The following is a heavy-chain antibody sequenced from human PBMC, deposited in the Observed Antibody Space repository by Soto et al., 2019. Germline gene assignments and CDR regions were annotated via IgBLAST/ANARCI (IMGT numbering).Heavy chain of an antibody. CDR3: AKRENSHFDY. CDR1: GFTFSSYI. D-gene: IGHD2-15*01. CDR2: VSGNGISK. Sequence: EVQVLESGGGLVQPGGSLRLSCAASGFTFSSYIMTWVRQAPGKGLEWVSAVSGNGISKYYADSVKGRFTISRDNSKNTLYLQMNSLRAEDTAVYYCAKRENSHFDYWGQGTLVTVSS. V-gene: IGHV3-23*01. J-gene: IGHJ4*02.